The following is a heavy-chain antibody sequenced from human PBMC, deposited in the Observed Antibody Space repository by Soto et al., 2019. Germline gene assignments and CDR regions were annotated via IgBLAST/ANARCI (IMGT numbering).Heavy chain of an antibody. V-gene: IGHV4-4*07. CDR3: ARNFDIEERGREFDY. CDR2: IYSSGTT. J-gene: IGHJ4*02. D-gene: IGHD2-15*01. Sequence: SETLCLTCSVSGFSISGHYWSLIRLPSGRRLQWVVLIYSSGTTNYNPSLKSRVRMSVDTDRNSFSLRLDSVTAAYKAVYYCARNFDIEERGREFDYWGRGALVTVSS. CDR1: GFSISGHY.